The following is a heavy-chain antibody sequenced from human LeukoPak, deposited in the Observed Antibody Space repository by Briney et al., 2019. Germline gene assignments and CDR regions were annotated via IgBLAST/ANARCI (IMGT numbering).Heavy chain of an antibody. V-gene: IGHV1-8*03. CDR1: GYTFTSYD. D-gene: IGHD2-21*01. CDR2: MNPNSGNT. J-gene: IGHJ3*02. CDR3: ARDAYCGGDCYDAFDI. Sequence: GASVKVSCKASGYTFTSYDINWVRQATGQGLEWMGWMNPNSGNTGYAQKFQGRVTITRNTSISTAYMELSSLRSEDTAVYYCARDAYCGGDCYDAFDIWGQGTMVTVSS.